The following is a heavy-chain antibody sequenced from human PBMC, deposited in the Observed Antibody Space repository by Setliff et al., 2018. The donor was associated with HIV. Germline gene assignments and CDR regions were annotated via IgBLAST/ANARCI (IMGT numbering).Heavy chain of an antibody. V-gene: IGHV3-72*01. J-gene: IGHJ4*02. CDR3: TTAGHGSLDFDY. Sequence: GESLKISCAASGFSFSDHYMDWVRQAPGKGLEWVGRSRNKANSDTTEYAASVKGRFTISRDDSKNTLFLQMNSLKAEDTALYYCTTAGHGSLDFDYWGQGTRVTVSS. CDR1: GFSFSDHY. D-gene: IGHD1-1*01. CDR2: SRNKANSDTT.